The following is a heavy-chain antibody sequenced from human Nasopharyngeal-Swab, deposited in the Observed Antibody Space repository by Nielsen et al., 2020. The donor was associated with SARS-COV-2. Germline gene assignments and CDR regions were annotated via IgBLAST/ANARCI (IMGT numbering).Heavy chain of an antibody. J-gene: IGHJ4*02. CDR3: ARELGVGLFDY. Sequence: ASVKVSCQPSGYTFSSYGIAWVRQAPGQGLEWLGWVSPYNDYTHYAQKFQGSVTMTSDTSTSTAYLELRSLTSDDTAVYYCARELGVGLFDYWGQGTLVTVSS. CDR2: VSPYNDYT. CDR1: GYTFSSYG. V-gene: IGHV1-18*01. D-gene: IGHD3-16*01.